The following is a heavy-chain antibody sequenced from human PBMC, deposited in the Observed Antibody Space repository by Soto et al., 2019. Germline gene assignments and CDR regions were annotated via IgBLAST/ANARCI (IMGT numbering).Heavy chain of an antibody. D-gene: IGHD6-19*01. J-gene: IGHJ4*02. CDR1: GFTFSDYY. CDR2: ISSSGSTI. V-gene: IGHV3-11*01. CDR3: ERSLPWGVVAGPFDY. Sequence: QVQLVESGGGLVKPGGSLRLSCAASGFTFSDYYMSWIRQAPGKGLERVSYISSSGSTIYYADSVKGRFTTSRDNAKNSLHLQMNSLRAEDTAVYYCERSLPWGVVAGPFDYWGQGTLVTVSS.